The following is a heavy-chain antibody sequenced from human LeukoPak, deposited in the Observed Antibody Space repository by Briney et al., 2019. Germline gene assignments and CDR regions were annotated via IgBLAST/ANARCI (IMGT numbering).Heavy chain of an antibody. CDR2: IYYSGSP. Sequence: PSESLSLTCTVSGGSLSSYSWSWVRQPPGKGLEWIGSIYYSGSPTYNLSFKSRVPISVKTSTNQFSVKLSSVTAADTTVYCGARGAYRVVDYWGQGTLVTVSS. CDR3: ARGAYRVVDY. D-gene: IGHD4-11*01. V-gene: IGHV4-59*01. CDR1: GGSLSSYS. J-gene: IGHJ4*02.